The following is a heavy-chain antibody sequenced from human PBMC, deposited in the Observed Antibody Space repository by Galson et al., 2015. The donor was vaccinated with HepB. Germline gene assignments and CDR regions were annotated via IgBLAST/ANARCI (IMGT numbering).Heavy chain of an antibody. CDR1: GFTFSSYS. V-gene: IGHV3-21*01. CDR3: ARDFNSGILGAGFDP. CDR2: ISSGSSYI. Sequence: LRLSCAASGFTFSSYSLNWVRQAPEKGLEWVSSISSGSSYIYYIDSVKGRFTISRDNAKNSLYLQMNSLRAEDTAVYYCARDFNSGILGAGFDPWGQGTLVTVSS. D-gene: IGHD3-10*01. J-gene: IGHJ5*02.